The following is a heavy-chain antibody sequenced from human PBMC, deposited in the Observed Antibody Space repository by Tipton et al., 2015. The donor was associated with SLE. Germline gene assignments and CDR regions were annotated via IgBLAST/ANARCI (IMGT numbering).Heavy chain of an antibody. D-gene: IGHD3-22*01. J-gene: IGHJ2*01. Sequence: TLSLTCTVSGGSISSSSYYWGWIRQPPGKGLEWIGSIYYSGSTYYNPSLKSRVTISVDTSKKQFSLKLSSVTAADTAVYYCARYYYDSSDYWYFDLWGRGTLVTVSS. CDR1: GGSISSSSYY. CDR2: IYYSGST. V-gene: IGHV4-39*01. CDR3: ARYYYDSSDYWYFDL.